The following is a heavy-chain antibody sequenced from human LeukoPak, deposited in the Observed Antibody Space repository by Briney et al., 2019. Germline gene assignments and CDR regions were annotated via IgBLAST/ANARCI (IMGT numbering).Heavy chain of an antibody. V-gene: IGHV3-23*01. J-gene: IGHJ4*02. CDR2: ISGSGGST. CDR3: AKDLLNNPEAYY. CDR1: GFTVSSNY. Sequence: GGSLRLSCAASGFTVSSNYMSWVRQAPGKGLEWVSAISGSGGSTYYADSVKGRFTISRDNSKNTLYLQMNSLRAEDTAVYYCAKDLLNNPEAYYWGQGTLVTVSS. D-gene: IGHD1/OR15-1a*01.